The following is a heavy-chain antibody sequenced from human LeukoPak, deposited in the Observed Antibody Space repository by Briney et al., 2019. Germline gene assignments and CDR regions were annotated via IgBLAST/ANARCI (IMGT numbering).Heavy chain of an antibody. CDR2: INHSGST. CDR3: ARESGYDLANRMDV. Sequence: SETLSLTCAVYGGSFSGYYWSWIRQPPGKGLEWIGEINHSGSTNYNPSLKSRVTISVDTSKNQFSLKLSSVTAADTAVYYCARESGYDLANRMDVWGKGTTVTVSS. J-gene: IGHJ6*04. CDR1: GGSFSGYY. V-gene: IGHV4-34*01. D-gene: IGHD5-12*01.